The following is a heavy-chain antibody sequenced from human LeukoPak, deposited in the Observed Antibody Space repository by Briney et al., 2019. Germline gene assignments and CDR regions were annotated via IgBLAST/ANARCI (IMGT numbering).Heavy chain of an antibody. D-gene: IGHD4-17*01. Sequence: PERSLRLSCAASGFTFSSYGMHWVRQAPGKGLEWVAVISYDGSNKYYADSVKGRFTISRDNSKNTLYLQMNGLRAEDTAVYYCAKLVVYGDYLDYWGQGTLVTVSS. J-gene: IGHJ4*02. V-gene: IGHV3-30*18. CDR1: GFTFSSYG. CDR2: ISYDGSNK. CDR3: AKLVVYGDYLDY.